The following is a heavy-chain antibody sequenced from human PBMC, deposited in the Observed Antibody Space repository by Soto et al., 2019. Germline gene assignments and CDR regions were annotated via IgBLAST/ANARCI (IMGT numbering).Heavy chain of an antibody. D-gene: IGHD6-6*01. CDR1: GFTFDDYA. CDR3: AKGLSIAARPYYYGMDV. CDR2: ISGNSGSI. V-gene: IGHV3-9*01. J-gene: IGHJ6*02. Sequence: EVQLVESGGGLVQPGRSLRLSCAASGFTFDDYAMHWVRQAPGKGLEWVSGISGNSGSIGYADSVKGRFTISRDNAKNSLYLQMNSLRAEDTALYYCAKGLSIAARPYYYGMDVWGQGTTVTVSS.